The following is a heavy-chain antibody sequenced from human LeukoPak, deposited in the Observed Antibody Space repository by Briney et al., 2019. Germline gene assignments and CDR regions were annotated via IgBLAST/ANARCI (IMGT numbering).Heavy chain of an antibody. CDR3: ARDFGPLGSWSIDY. D-gene: IGHD6-13*01. Sequence: GDSVSLSCAASGFTFSDYYMLWIRHAPGKGLEWVSYINSSNRYTNNADSVKGRFTISRDNAKNSLYLQINSLRDEDSAVYYCARDFGPLGSWSIDYWGQGTLVTVSS. CDR1: GFTFSDYY. J-gene: IGHJ4*02. V-gene: IGHV3-11*06. CDR2: INSSNRYT.